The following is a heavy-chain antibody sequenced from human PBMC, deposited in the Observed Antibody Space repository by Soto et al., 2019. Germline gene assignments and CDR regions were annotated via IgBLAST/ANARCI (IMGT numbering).Heavy chain of an antibody. D-gene: IGHD6-19*01. Sequence: PGESLKISCMGSGYKVSTWHNFTSYWIAWVRQMPGEGLEWMGIIYPGDSDTRYSPSFQGQVTISADKSINSVYLQWSSLKASDTATYYCARSKRGAYSSGWYSLSGYYNYGIDVWGQGTKVTVSS. J-gene: IGHJ6*02. CDR2: IYPGDSDT. CDR1: GYKVSTWHNFTSYW. CDR3: ARSKRGAYSSGWYSLSGYYNYGIDV. V-gene: IGHV5-51*01.